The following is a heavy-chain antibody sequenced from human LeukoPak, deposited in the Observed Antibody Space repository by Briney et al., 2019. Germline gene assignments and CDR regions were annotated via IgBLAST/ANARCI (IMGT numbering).Heavy chain of an antibody. CDR2: INPSGGST. J-gene: IGHJ1*01. CDR3: ARVGDSSGYLAYFQH. CDR1: GYTFTSYY. Sequence: ASVTVSCKASGYTFTSYYMHWVRQAPGQGLEWMGIINPSGGSTSYAQKFQGRVTMTRDTSTSTVYMELSSLRSEDTAVYYCARVGDSSGYLAYFQHWGQGTLVTVSS. V-gene: IGHV1-46*01. D-gene: IGHD3-22*01.